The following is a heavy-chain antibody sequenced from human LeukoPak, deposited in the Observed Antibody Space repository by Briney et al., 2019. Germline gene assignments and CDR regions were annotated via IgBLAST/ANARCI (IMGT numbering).Heavy chain of an antibody. D-gene: IGHD3-3*01. CDR3: ASYTYYDFWSGSQRGYYYGMDV. J-gene: IGHJ6*02. CDR2: MNPNSGNT. CDR1: GYTFTSYD. Sequence: ASVKVSCKASGYTFTSYDINWVRQATGQGLEWMGWMNPNSGNTGYAQKFQGRVTMTRNTSISTAYMELSSLRSEDTAVYYCASYTYYDFWSGSQRGYYYGMDVWGQGTRSPSP. V-gene: IGHV1-8*01.